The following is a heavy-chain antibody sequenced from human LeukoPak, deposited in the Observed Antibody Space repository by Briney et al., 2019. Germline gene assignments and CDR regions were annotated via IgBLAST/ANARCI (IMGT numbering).Heavy chain of an antibody. D-gene: IGHD2-15*01. J-gene: IGHJ3*02. V-gene: IGHV4-39*01. Sequence: SETPSLTCTVSGGSISSSSYYWGWIRQPPGKGLEWIGSIYYSGSTYYNPSLKSRVTISVDTSKNQFSLKLSSVTAADTAVYYCARHPRIDPAFDIWGQGTMVTVSS. CDR1: GGSISSSSYY. CDR3: ARHPRIDPAFDI. CDR2: IYYSGST.